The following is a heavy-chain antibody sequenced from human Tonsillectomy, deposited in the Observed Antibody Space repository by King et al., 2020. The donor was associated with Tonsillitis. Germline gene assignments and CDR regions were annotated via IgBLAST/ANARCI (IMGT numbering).Heavy chain of an antibody. D-gene: IGHD3-10*01. CDR3: ARGALWFPLDF. V-gene: IGHV4-59*01. J-gene: IGHJ4*02. CDR2: ISYSGST. CDR1: NGSISHYY. Sequence: VQLQESGPGLMKPSETLSLTCTVSNGSISHYYWSWLRQPPGKGLEWSGYISYSGSTNYNPSLNIRVTMSVDTSQNQFSLRLTSVTAADTAVYYCARGALWFPLDFWGQGTLVTVSS.